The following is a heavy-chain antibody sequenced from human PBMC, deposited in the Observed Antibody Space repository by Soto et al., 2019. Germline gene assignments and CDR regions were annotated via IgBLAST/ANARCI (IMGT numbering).Heavy chain of an antibody. CDR3: ARVRDPGYSGSYFGY. J-gene: IGHJ4*02. D-gene: IGHD1-26*01. V-gene: IGHV1-69*10. CDR2: IIPILGIA. Sequence: ASVKVSCKASGGTFSSYAISWVRQAPGQGLEWMGGIIPILGIANYAQKFQGRVTITADKSTSTAYMELSSLRSEDTAVYYCARVRDPGYSGSYFGYWGQGTLVTVSS. CDR1: GGTFSSYA.